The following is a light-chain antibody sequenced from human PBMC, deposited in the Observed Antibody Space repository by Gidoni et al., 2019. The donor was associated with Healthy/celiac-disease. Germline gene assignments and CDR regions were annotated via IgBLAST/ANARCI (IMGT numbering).Light chain of an antibody. Sequence: NFMLTQPHSVSESPXKTVTISCTRRSGSIASNYVQWYQQRPGSAPTTVIYEDNQRPSGVPERFSGSIDSSSNSASLTISGLKTEDEADYYCQSYDSSNHVVFGGGXKLTVL. CDR2: EDN. V-gene: IGLV6-57*04. J-gene: IGLJ2*01. CDR3: QSYDSSNHVV. CDR1: SGSIASNY.